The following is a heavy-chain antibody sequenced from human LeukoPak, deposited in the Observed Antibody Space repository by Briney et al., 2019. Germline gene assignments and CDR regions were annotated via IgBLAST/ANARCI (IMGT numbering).Heavy chain of an antibody. D-gene: IGHD6-19*01. CDR1: GGSISSSSYY. V-gene: IGHV4-61*05. J-gene: IGHJ4*02. Sequence: SETLSLTCTVSGGSISSSSYYWGWIRQPPGMGLEWIGYIYYSGSINYNPSLRSRVAISVDTSKNQFSLKLSSVTAADTAVYYCARGGGYSSDWPEFDYWGQGTLVTVSS. CDR2: IYYSGSI. CDR3: ARGGGYSSDWPEFDY.